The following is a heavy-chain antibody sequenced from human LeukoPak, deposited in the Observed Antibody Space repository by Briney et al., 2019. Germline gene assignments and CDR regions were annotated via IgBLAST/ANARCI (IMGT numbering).Heavy chain of an antibody. CDR1: GFTFSDYY. Sequence: GGSLRLSCAASGFTFSDYYMSWIRQAPGKGLEWVSYISSSGSTIYYADSVKGRFTISRDNAKNSLYLQMNSLRAEDTAVYYCARDETTVTTAYYYYYMDVWGKGTTVTVSS. CDR3: ARDETTVTTAYYYYYMDV. V-gene: IGHV3-11*04. CDR2: ISSSGSTI. J-gene: IGHJ6*03. D-gene: IGHD4-11*01.